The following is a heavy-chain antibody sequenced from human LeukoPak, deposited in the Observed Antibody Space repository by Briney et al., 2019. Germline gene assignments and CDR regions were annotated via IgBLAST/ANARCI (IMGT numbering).Heavy chain of an antibody. J-gene: IGHJ6*03. D-gene: IGHD4-17*01. V-gene: IGHV3-23*01. CDR1: GFTFSSYA. CDR2: ISGSGGST. Sequence: GGSLRLSCAASGFTFSSYAMSWVRQAPGKGLEWVSAISGSGGSTYYADSVKGRFTISRDNSKNTLYLQMNSLRAEDTAVYYCAKKPHYGDYWYYYYMDVWGKGTTVTVPS. CDR3: AKKPHYGDYWYYYYMDV.